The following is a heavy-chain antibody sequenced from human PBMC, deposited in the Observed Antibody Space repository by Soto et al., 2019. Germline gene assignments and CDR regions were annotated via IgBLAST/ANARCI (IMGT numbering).Heavy chain of an antibody. CDR1: GYTFTSYD. CDR2: MNPNSGNT. V-gene: IGHV1-8*01. CDR3: ARVLAVAGTGAYWYFDL. Sequence: QVQLVQSGAEVKKPGASVEVSCKASGYTFTSYDINWVRQATGQGLEWMGWMNPNSGNTGYAQKFQGRVTMTRNTSISTAYMELSSLRSEDTAVYYCARVLAVAGTGAYWYFDLWGRGTLVTVSS. D-gene: IGHD6-19*01. J-gene: IGHJ2*01.